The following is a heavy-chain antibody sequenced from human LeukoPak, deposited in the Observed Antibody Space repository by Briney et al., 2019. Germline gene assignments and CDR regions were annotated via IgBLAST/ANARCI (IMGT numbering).Heavy chain of an antibody. Sequence: PGRSLRLSCAASGFTFEDYAMHWVRQAPGKGLEWVSGISWNSGSIGYADSVKGRFTISRDNAKNSLYLQMNSLRAEDTALYYCAKDIAYYYDSSGPEFDYWGQGTLVTVSS. D-gene: IGHD3-22*01. CDR1: GFTFEDYA. CDR2: ISWNSGSI. V-gene: IGHV3-9*01. J-gene: IGHJ4*02. CDR3: AKDIAYYYDSSGPEFDY.